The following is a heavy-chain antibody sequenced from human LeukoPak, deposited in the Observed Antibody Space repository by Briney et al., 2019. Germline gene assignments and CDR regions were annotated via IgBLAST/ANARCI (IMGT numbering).Heavy chain of an antibody. CDR3: ADDTIPLGGPYFDY. V-gene: IGHV1-69*04. CDR2: IVPILGVA. CDR1: GGTFSSYA. D-gene: IGHD3-3*01. Sequence: SVKVSCKASGGTFSSYAISWVLQSPGQGREWMGRIVPILGVADYAQNFQGRVTITGYKSTSTAYMQLSSLRCEDTAVSYCADDTIPLGGPYFDYWGQGTLVTVSS. J-gene: IGHJ4*02.